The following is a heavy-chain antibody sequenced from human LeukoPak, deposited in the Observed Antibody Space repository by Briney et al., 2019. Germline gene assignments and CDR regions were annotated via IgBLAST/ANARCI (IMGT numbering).Heavy chain of an antibody. D-gene: IGHD2-2*01. J-gene: IGHJ6*02. V-gene: IGHV3-21*01. CDR1: GFTFSSYS. Sequence: GGSLRLSCAASGFTFSSYSMNWVRQAPGKGLEWVSSISSSSSYIYYADSVKGRSTISRDNAKNSLYLQMNSLRAEDTAVYYCASHGVVVPAYYYGMDVWGQGTTVTVSS. CDR3: ASHGVVVPAYYYGMDV. CDR2: ISSSSSYI.